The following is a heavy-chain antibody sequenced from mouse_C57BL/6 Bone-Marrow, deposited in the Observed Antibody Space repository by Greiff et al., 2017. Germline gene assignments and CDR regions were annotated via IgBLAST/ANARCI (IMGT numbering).Heavy chain of an antibody. CDR1: GYTFTDYY. CDR2: IYPGSGNT. D-gene: IGHD2-3*01. V-gene: IGHV1-76*01. J-gene: IGHJ1*03. CDR3: ARMGGWLLRWYFDV. Sequence: VKLLESGAELVRPGASVKLSCKASGYTFTDYYINWVKQRPGQGLEWIARIYPGSGNTYYNEKFKGKATLTAEKSSSTAYMQLSSLTSEDSAVYFCARMGGWLLRWYFDVWGTGTTVTVSS.